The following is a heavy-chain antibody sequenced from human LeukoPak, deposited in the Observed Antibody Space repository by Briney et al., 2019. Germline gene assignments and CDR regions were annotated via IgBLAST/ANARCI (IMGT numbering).Heavy chain of an antibody. CDR1: GFTVSSNY. V-gene: IGHV3-66*01. CDR3: AKLPESGSYFRFDY. D-gene: IGHD1-26*01. CDR2: IHSSGST. Sequence: GGSLRLSCAASGFTVSSNYMSWVRQAPGKGLEWVSLIHSSGSTYYAVSVKGRFTISRDNSKNTLYLQMNSLRAEDTAVYYCAKLPESGSYFRFDYWGQGTLVTVSS. J-gene: IGHJ4*02.